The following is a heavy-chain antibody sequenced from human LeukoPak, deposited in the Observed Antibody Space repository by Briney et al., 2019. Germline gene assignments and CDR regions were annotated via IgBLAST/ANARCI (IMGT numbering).Heavy chain of an antibody. CDR2: ISWNSGSI. CDR3: AKDHCSSTSCPYYYYGMDV. J-gene: IGHJ6*02. CDR1: GFTFDDYA. D-gene: IGHD2-2*01. Sequence: GGSLRLSCAASGFTFDDYAMHWVRQAPGKGLEWVSGISWNSGSIGYADSVKGRFTISRDNAKNSLYLQMNSLRAEDTALYYCAKDHCSSTSCPYYYYGMDVWGQGTTVTVSS. V-gene: IGHV3-9*01.